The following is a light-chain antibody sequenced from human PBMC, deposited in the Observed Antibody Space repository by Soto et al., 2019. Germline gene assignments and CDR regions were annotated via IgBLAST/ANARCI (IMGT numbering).Light chain of an antibody. CDR2: DNN. Sequence: QSVLTQPPSVSGAPGQRVTISCTGSSSNIGAGFHVHWYQQLPGTAPKLLIYDNNNRPSGVPDRFSGSTSGTSASLAITGLQAEDEADYYCQSYDSSLSGSVFGGGTKVTVL. CDR3: QSYDSSLSGSV. V-gene: IGLV1-40*01. CDR1: SSNIGAGFH. J-gene: IGLJ3*02.